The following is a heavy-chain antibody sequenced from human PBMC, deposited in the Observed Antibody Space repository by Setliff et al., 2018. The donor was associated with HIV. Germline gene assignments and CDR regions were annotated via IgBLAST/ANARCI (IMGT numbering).Heavy chain of an antibody. D-gene: IGHD3-22*01. J-gene: IGHJ5*02. CDR3: ARALGGSGYYL. V-gene: IGHV4-4*02. Sequence: SETLSLTCAVSGGSISSRDWWSWVRQPPGKGLEWIGEIYHSGSTNYNPSLKSRVTISVDTSKNQFSLKLSSVTAADTAVYYCARALGGSGYYLWGQGTLVTVSS. CDR1: GGSISSRDW. CDR2: IYHSGST.